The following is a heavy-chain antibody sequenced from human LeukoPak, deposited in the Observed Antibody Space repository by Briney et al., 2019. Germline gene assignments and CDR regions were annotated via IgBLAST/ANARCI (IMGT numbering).Heavy chain of an antibody. J-gene: IGHJ4*02. Sequence: KPGASLKISCKGSGYSFTSYWIGWVRQLPGKGLGWMGIIYPGDSDTKYSPSFQGQVTISADKSIITAYLQRSSLKASDTAMYYCASASRSSEHYFDYWGQGTLVTVSS. V-gene: IGHV5-51*01. CDR2: IYPGDSDT. CDR3: ASASRSSEHYFDY. CDR1: GYSFTSYW.